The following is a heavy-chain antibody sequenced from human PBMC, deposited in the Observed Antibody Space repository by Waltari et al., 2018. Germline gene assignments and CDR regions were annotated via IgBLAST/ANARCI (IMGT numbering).Heavy chain of an antibody. Sequence: QVQLVQSGAEVKKPGASVKVSCKASGYTFTSYGISWVRQAPGPGLEWMGWISADNGNTTYAQKLQGRVTMTTDTSTSTAYMELRSLRSDDTAVYYCARVCGHIVGATHDAFDIWGQGTMVTVSS. CDR1: GYTFTSYG. CDR3: ARVCGHIVGATHDAFDI. CDR2: ISADNGNT. V-gene: IGHV1-18*01. D-gene: IGHD1-26*01. J-gene: IGHJ3*02.